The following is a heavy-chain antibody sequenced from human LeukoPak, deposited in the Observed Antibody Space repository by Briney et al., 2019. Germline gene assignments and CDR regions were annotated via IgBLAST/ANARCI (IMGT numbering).Heavy chain of an antibody. CDR2: ISSSGSTI. CDR3: ARDSRGFSYYYDSSGYYYA. Sequence: GRSLRLSCAASGITFSDYYMSWIRQAPGKGLEWVSYISSSGSTIYYADSVKGRFTISRDNAKNSLYLQMNSLRAEDTAVYYCARDSRGFSYYYDSSGYYYAWGQGTLVTVSS. J-gene: IGHJ5*02. V-gene: IGHV3-11*01. D-gene: IGHD3-22*01. CDR1: GITFSDYY.